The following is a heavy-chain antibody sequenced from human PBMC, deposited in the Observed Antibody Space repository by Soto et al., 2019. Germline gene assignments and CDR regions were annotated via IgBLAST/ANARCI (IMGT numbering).Heavy chain of an antibody. CDR1: GYTFTSYD. CDR2: MNPNSGNT. V-gene: IGHV1-8*01. CDR3: ARVWFKGGPHRVGTDY. J-gene: IGHJ4*02. D-gene: IGHD6-13*01. Sequence: DSVQVSCKASGYTFTSYDINWVRQATGQGLEWMGWMNPNSGNTGYAQKFQGRVTMTRNTSVSTAYMELSSLRSEDTAVYYCARVWFKGGPHRVGTDYWGKGNPVSVSS.